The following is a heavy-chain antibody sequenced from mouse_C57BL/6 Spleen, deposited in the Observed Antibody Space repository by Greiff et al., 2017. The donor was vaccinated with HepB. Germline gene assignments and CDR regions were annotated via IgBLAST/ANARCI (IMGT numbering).Heavy chain of an antibody. D-gene: IGHD1-1*02. J-gene: IGHJ3*01. CDR2: ISDGGSYT. CDR1: GFTFSSYA. CDR3: ARDGGPAWFAY. Sequence: VQLQQSGGGLVKPGGSLKLSCAASGFTFSSYAMSWVRQTPEKRLEWVATISDGGSYTYYPDNVKGRFTISRDNAKNNLYLQMSHLKSEDTAMYYCARDGGPAWFAYWGQGTLVTVSA. V-gene: IGHV5-4*01.